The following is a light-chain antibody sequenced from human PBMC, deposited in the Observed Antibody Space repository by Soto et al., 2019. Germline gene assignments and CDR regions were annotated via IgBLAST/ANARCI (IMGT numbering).Light chain of an antibody. J-gene: IGLJ1*01. CDR1: SSDVGGYNY. CDR2: DVS. CDR3: CSYAGSSYV. Sequence: QSVLTQPRSVSGSPGQSVTISGTGTSSDVGGYNYVSWYQQQPGKAPKLMIYDVSKRPSGVPDRFSGSKSGNTASLTISGLQAEDEADYYCCSYAGSSYVFGTGTKVTVL. V-gene: IGLV2-11*01.